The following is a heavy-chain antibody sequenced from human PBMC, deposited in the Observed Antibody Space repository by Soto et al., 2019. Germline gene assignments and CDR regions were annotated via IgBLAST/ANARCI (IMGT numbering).Heavy chain of an antibody. J-gene: IGHJ6*02. D-gene: IGHD1-20*01. CDR2: IDPSDSYT. CDR3: ARHGGDNWNLPSYGMDV. V-gene: IGHV5-10-1*01. CDR1: GYSFTSYW. Sequence: GESLKISCKGSGYSFTSYWISWVRQMPGKGLEWMGGIDPSDSYTNYSPSFQGHVTISADRSISTAYLQWSSLKASDTAMYYCARHGGDNWNLPSYGMDVWGQGTTVTVSS.